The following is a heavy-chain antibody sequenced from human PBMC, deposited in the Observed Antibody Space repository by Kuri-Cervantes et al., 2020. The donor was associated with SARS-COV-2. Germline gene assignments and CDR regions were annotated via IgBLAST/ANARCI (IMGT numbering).Heavy chain of an antibody. D-gene: IGHD1-26*01. V-gene: IGHV3-48*03. CDR1: GFTFSSYE. CDR2: ISSSGSTI. J-gene: IGHJ4*02. Sequence: GGSLRLSCAASGFTFSSYEMNWVRQAPGKGLEWVSYISSSGSTIYYADSVKGRFTISRDNAKNSLYLQMNSLRAEDTAVYYCARDLSQGLLRNWGQGTLVTSPQ. CDR3: ARDLSQGLLRN.